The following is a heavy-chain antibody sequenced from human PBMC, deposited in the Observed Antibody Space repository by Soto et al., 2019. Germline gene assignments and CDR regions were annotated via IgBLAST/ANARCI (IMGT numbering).Heavy chain of an antibody. CDR1: GFTFSSNW. V-gene: IGHV3-74*01. Sequence: GSLRLSCAASGFTFSSNWMHWVRQGPGKGLVWVSRIDNDGSSRDYADSVKGRFTISRDNAKNTLYLQMSSLRAEDTAVYYCVLWPPYYFDYWGQGTLVTVSS. D-gene: IGHD3-10*01. CDR3: VLWPPYYFDY. CDR2: IDNDGSSR. J-gene: IGHJ4*02.